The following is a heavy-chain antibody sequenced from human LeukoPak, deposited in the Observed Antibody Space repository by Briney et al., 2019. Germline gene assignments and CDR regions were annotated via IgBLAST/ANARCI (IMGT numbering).Heavy chain of an antibody. CDR2: IYYSGST. D-gene: IGHD2-2*01. CDR1: GGSISSYY. CDR3: ARNPPGSVVVPAAAAFDI. Sequence: SETLSLTCTVSGGSISSYYWSWIRQPPGKGLEWIGYIYYSGSTNYNPSLKSRVTISVDTSKNQFSLKLSSVTAADTAVYYCARNPPGSVVVPAAAAFDIWGQGTMVTVSS. J-gene: IGHJ3*02. V-gene: IGHV4-59*01.